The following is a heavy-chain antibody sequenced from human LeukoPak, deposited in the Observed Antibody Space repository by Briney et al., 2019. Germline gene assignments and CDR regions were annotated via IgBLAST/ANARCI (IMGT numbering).Heavy chain of an antibody. V-gene: IGHV5-51*01. CDR2: IYPGDSDT. D-gene: IGHD6-19*01. J-gene: IGHJ3*02. Sequence: GESLKISCKGSGLSFTSYWIGWVGQIPGKGLEWMGIIYPGDSDTRYSPSFQGQVTISADKSISTAYLQWSSLKASDTAMYYCARSGPYSSGWHDAFDIWGQGTMVTVSS. CDR1: GLSFTSYW. CDR3: ARSGPYSSGWHDAFDI.